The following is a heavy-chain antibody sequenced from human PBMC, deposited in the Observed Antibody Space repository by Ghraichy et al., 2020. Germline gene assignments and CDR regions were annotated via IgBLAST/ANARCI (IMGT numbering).Heavy chain of an antibody. CDR2: IRGSGGTT. D-gene: IGHD3-10*01. CDR3: AKEQTRGLVRVAFDP. V-gene: IGHV3-23*01. Sequence: GGSLRLSCAASGFTFSSYALSWVRQAPGMGLEWVSGIRGSGGTTTYAESVRGRFTISRDNSKNTLYLQMHRLRAEDTAVYYCAKEQTRGLVRVAFDPWGQGTLVTVSS. CDR1: GFTFSSYA. J-gene: IGHJ5*02.